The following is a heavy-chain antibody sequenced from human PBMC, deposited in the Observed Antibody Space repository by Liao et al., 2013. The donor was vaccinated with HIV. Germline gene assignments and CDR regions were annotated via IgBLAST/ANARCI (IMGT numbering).Heavy chain of an antibody. CDR1: GGSFSGYY. CDR2: IYYSGST. Sequence: QVQLQQWGAGLLKPSETLSLTCAVYGGSFSGYYWSWIRQPPGKGLEWIGYIYYSGSTNYNPSLKSRVTISVDTSKNQFSLKLSSVTAADTAVYYCARGFRLRLGLVDYWGQGTLVTVSS. D-gene: IGHD3-16*01. J-gene: IGHJ4*02. V-gene: IGHV4-34*11. CDR3: ARGFRLRLGLVDY.